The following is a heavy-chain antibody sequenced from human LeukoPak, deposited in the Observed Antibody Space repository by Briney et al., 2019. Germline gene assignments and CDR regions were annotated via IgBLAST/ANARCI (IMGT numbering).Heavy chain of an antibody. J-gene: IGHJ6*02. CDR3: ARVTAEPTYYYYGMDV. CDR1: GGSISSYY. V-gene: IGHV4-59*01. Sequence: SETLSLTCTVSGGSISSYYWSWIRQPPGKGLEWIGYIYYSGSTNYNPSLKSRVTISVDTSKNQFSLKLSSVTAADTAVYYCARVTAEPTYYYYGMDVWGQGTMVTVSS. CDR2: IYYSGST.